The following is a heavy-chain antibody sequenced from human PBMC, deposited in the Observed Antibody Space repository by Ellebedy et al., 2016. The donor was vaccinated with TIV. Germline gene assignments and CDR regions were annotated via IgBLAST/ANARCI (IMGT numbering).Heavy chain of an antibody. V-gene: IGHV5-10-1*01. J-gene: IGHJ6*02. CDR1: GYSFSTYW. D-gene: IGHD3-10*01. CDR3: SRHRGYGMDV. CDR2: IDPTDSYT. Sequence: GESLKISCRASGYSFSTYWITWVRQMPGKGLEWMGKIDPTDSYTNYSPSFQGLVTISADESASTAYPQWPSLKASDSATYYCSRHRGYGMDVWGQGTTVTVSS.